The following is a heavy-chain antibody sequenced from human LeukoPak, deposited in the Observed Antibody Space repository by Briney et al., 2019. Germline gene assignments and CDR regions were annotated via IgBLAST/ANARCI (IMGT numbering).Heavy chain of an antibody. CDR3: ARSIAVAGTPFDY. D-gene: IGHD6-19*01. J-gene: IGHJ4*02. CDR1: GFTFSSYA. V-gene: IGHV3-30*04. Sequence: GRSLRLSCAASGFTFSSYAMHWVRQAPGKGLEWVAVISYDGSNKYYADSVKGRFTISRDNSKNTLYLQMNSLRAEDTAVYYCARSIAVAGTPFDYWGLGTLVTVSS. CDR2: ISYDGSNK.